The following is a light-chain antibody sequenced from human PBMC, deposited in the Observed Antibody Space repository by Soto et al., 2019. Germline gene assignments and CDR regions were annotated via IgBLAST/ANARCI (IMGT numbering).Light chain of an antibody. V-gene: IGLV1-40*01. J-gene: IGLJ2*01. CDR2: GNN. CDR1: SSNIGAGYD. Sequence: QSVLTQPPSVSGAPGQRVTISCTGSSSNIGAGYDVHWYQQLPGTAPKLLIYGNNNRPSGVPDRFSGSKSGTSASLAITGLQAEEEADYYCQSYDSSLSGHVVFGGGTKLTVL. CDR3: QSYDSSLSGHVV.